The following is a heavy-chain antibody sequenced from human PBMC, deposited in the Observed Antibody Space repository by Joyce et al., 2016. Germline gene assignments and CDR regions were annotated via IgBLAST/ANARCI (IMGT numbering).Heavy chain of an antibody. CDR1: GFTFSSYV. D-gene: IGHD4-17*01. J-gene: IGHJ4*02. V-gene: IGHV3-23*01. CDR2: ISGSGGST. CDR3: AKAGYYGPYYFEY. Sequence: EVQLLESGGGLVQPGGSLRLSCAASGFTFSSYVMSWVRQAPGKGLEWVSAISGSGGSTYYADSVKGRFTISRDNSKNTLYLKMNSLRVEDTAVYYCAKAGYYGPYYFEYWGQGTLVTVSS.